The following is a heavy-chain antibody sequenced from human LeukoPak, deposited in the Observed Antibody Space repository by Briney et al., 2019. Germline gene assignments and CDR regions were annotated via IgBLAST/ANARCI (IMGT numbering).Heavy chain of an antibody. D-gene: IGHD6-13*01. V-gene: IGHV4-4*02. CDR3: TRAPSGRQQRGFDY. J-gene: IGHJ4*02. CDR2: IYHSGSA. Sequence: SGTLSLTCAVSGGSISSSDWWTWVRQPPGRGLEWIGEIYHSGSANYNPSLKSRVTISVDKSKNQFSLKLSSVTAADTAVYYCTRAPSGRQQRGFDYWGQGAMVTVSS. CDR1: GGSISSSDW.